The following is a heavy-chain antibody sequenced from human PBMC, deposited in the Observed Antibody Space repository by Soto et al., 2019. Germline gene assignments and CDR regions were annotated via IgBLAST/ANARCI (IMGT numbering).Heavy chain of an antibody. CDR3: AGMGGYDDAFDI. Sequence: SSETLSLTCTVSGGSISSYYWSWIRQPPGKGLEWIGYIYYSGSTNYNPSLKSRVTISVDTSKNQFSLKLSSVTAADTAVYYCAGMGGYDDAFDIWGQGTMVTVSS. D-gene: IGHD5-12*01. V-gene: IGHV4-59*08. CDR1: GGSISSYY. CDR2: IYYSGST. J-gene: IGHJ3*02.